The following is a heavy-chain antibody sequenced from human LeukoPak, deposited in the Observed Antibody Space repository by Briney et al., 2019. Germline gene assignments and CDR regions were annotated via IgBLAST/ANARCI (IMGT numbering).Heavy chain of an antibody. CDR2: INHSGST. V-gene: IGHV4-34*01. J-gene: IGHJ4*02. D-gene: IGHD2-2*02. CDR1: GGSFSGYY. Sequence: SETLSLTCAVYGGSFSGYYWSWIRQPPGKGLEWIGEINHSGSTNYNPSLKSRVTISVDTSKNQFSLKLSSVTAADTAVYYCASYVGYCISSSCYTFDYWGQGTLATVSS. CDR3: ASYVGYCISSSCYTFDY.